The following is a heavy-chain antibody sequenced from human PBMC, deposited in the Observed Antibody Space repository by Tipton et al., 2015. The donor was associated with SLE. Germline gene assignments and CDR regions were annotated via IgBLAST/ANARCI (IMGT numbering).Heavy chain of an antibody. Sequence: SLRLSCAASGFTFSSYGMHWVRQAPGKGLEWVAFIRFDGSNKYYADSVKGRFTISRDSSKNTVYLQMSSLRTEDTAVYYCAKGGPFGESWGQGTLVTVSS. CDR3: AKGGPFGES. CDR2: IRFDGSNK. J-gene: IGHJ5*02. CDR1: GFTFSSYG. D-gene: IGHD3-3*01. V-gene: IGHV3-30*02.